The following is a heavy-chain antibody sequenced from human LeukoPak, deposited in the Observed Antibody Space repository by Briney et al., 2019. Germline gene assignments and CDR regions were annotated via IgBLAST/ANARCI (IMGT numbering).Heavy chain of an antibody. V-gene: IGHV3-23*01. CDR2: ISGSGGST. D-gene: IGHD3-22*01. CDR1: GFTFSYYS. Sequence: GGSLRLSCVASGFTFSYYSMSWVRQAPGKGLEWVSAISGSGGSTYYADSVKGRFTISRDNSKNTLYLQMNSLRAEDTAVYYCAKPRYYDSSGYYRVYFDYWGQGTLVTVSS. J-gene: IGHJ4*02. CDR3: AKPRYYDSSGYYRVYFDY.